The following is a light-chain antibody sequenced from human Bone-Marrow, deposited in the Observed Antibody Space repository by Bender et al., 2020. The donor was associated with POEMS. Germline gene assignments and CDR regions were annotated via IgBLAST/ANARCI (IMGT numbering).Light chain of an antibody. J-gene: IGLJ3*02. CDR2: YDD. Sequence: QSVLTQPPSASGTPGQSVIISCSGSSSNIGGNPVNWYQQLPGKAPKPLIYYDDLLAPGVPARFSGSKSGTSASLAISDIQSEDEGDYYCSSWDDSLSGWVFGGGTKLTVL. V-gene: IGLV1-44*01. CDR1: SSNIGGNP. CDR3: SSWDDSLSGWV.